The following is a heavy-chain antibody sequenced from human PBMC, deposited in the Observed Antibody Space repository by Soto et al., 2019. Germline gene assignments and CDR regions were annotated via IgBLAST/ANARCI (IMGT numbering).Heavy chain of an antibody. CDR2: ISGSGGST. CDR1: GFTFSSYA. J-gene: IGHJ4*02. Sequence: GGSLRLSCAASGFTFSSYAMSWVRQAPGKGLEWVSAISGSGGSTYYADSVKGRFTISRDNSKNTLYLQMNSLRAEDTAVYYCAKDQKANIHEFTVTTYLDYWGQGTLVTVSS. D-gene: IGHD4-17*01. CDR3: AKDQKANIHEFTVTTYLDY. V-gene: IGHV3-23*01.